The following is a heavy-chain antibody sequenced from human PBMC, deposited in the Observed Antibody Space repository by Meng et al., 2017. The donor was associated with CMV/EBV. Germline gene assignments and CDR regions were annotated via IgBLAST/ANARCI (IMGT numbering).Heavy chain of an antibody. CDR1: FTFSSYA. V-gene: IGHV3-30*04. D-gene: IGHD2-21*01. CDR2: ISHDGSNK. J-gene: IGHJ4*02. CDR3: ARDMGPYCGGDCYGPVY. Sequence: FTFSSYAMPWVHQAPGTGLEWVAVISHDGSNKYYADSVKGRFTISRDNSKNTLYLQMNSLRAEDTAVYYCARDMGPYCGGDCYGPVYWGQGTLVTVSS.